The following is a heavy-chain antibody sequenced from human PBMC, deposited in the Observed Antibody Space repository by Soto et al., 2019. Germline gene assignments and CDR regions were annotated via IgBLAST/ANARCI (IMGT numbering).Heavy chain of an antibody. J-gene: IGHJ4*02. V-gene: IGHV1-8*01. CDR3: AMGPPSWGFDY. Sequence: QVLLVQSGAEVKKPGASVKVSCKAPAYTFTTYDINWVRQVTGQGLEWMGWVSPKSGDTGYAQKFQGRVTMTRDTSISTVYMELSSLTSQDTAVYYCAMGPPSWGFDYWGQGTLVAVSS. CDR2: VSPKSGDT. D-gene: IGHD7-27*01. CDR1: AYTFTTYD.